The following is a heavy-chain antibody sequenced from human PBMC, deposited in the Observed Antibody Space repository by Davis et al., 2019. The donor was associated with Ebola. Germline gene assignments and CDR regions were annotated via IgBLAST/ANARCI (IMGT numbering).Heavy chain of an antibody. V-gene: IGHV4-59*01. Sequence: SETLSLTCTVSGGSISSYYWSWIRQPPGKGLEWIGYIYYSGSTNYNPSLKSRVTISVDTSKNQFSLKLSSVTAADTAVYYCARGLRGGIRVVTAMGFDYWGQGTLVTVSS. J-gene: IGHJ4*02. CDR1: GGSISSYY. CDR2: IYYSGST. CDR3: ARGLRGGIRVVTAMGFDY. D-gene: IGHD2-21*02.